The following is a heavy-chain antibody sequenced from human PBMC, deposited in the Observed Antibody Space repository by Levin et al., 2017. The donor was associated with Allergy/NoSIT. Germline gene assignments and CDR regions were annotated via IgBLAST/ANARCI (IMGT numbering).Heavy chain of an antibody. Sequence: AGGSLRLSCAASGFTFSSYAMSWVRQAPGKGLEWVSAISGSGGSTYYADSVKGRFTISRDNSKNTLYLQMNSLRAEDTAVYYCAKDQAYSSSWYSGYYYGMDVWGQGTTVTVSS. J-gene: IGHJ6*02. CDR2: ISGSGGST. D-gene: IGHD6-13*01. CDR1: GFTFSSYA. CDR3: AKDQAYSSSWYSGYYYGMDV. V-gene: IGHV3-23*01.